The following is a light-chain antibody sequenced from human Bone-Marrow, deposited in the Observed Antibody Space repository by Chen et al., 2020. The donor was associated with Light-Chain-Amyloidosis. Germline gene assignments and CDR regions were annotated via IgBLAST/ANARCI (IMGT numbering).Light chain of an antibody. CDR2: ATS. CDR1: QDIGDH. J-gene: IGKJ3*01. CDR3: QLLNSYLFT. Sequence: DIQLTQAPSFLSASVGDRVTITCRASQDIGDHLAWFQQTPGKAPKLLIYATSTLQTGVPSRFSGSASGTQFPLTISSLQPDDFATYYCQLLNSYLFTFGPGTKVDFK. V-gene: IGKV1-9*01.